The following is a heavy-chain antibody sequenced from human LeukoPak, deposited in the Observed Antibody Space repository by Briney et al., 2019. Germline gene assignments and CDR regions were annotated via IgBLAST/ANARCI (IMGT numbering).Heavy chain of an antibody. CDR3: ARDPGGVVYFDY. CDR2: IWYDGSNK. CDR1: GFTFRTYV. V-gene: IGHV3-33*08. D-gene: IGHD2-8*01. J-gene: IGHJ4*02. Sequence: GGSLRLSCAASGFTFRTYVVHWVRQAPGKGLEWVAVIWYDGSNKYYADSVKGRFTISRDNSKNTLYLQMNTLRAEDTAVYYCARDPGGVVYFDYWGQGTLVTVSS.